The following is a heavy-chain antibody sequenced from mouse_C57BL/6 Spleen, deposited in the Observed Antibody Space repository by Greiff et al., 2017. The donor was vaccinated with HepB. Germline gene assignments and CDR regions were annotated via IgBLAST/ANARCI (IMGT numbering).Heavy chain of an antibody. CDR3: ARQGGYGSSPAWFAY. V-gene: IGHV5-6*01. Sequence: EVNLVESGGDLVKPGGSLKLSCAASGFTFSSYGMSWVRQTPDKRLEWVATISSGGSYTYYPDSVKGRFTISRDNAKNTLYLQMSSLKSEDTAMYYCARQGGYGSSPAWFAYWGQGTLVTVSA. D-gene: IGHD1-1*01. J-gene: IGHJ3*01. CDR1: GFTFSSYG. CDR2: ISSGGSYT.